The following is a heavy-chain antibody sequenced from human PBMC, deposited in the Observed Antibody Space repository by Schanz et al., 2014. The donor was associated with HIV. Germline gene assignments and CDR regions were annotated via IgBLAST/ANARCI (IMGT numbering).Heavy chain of an antibody. D-gene: IGHD5-18*01. V-gene: IGHV3-33*01. J-gene: IGHJ4*02. Sequence: QVQVVESGGGVVQPGRSLRLSCAASGFTFSSHGMHWVRQAPGKGLEWVAVIWYDGTDKYYAGSVKGRFTISRDNAKNSLYLQMNSLRFADTAVYYCVRGDTGFEYWGQGTLVTVS. CDR3: VRGDTGFEY. CDR2: IWYDGTDK. CDR1: GFTFSSHG.